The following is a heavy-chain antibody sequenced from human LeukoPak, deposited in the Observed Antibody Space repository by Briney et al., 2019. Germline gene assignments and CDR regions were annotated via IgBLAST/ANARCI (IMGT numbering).Heavy chain of an antibody. V-gene: IGHV4-34*01. Sequence: SETLSLTCAVYGGSFSGYYWSWIRQPPGKGLEWIGEINHSGSTNYNPSLKSRVNISVDTSKKQFSLKLSSVTAADTAVDYCARGPPRITIFGVVGAFDIWGQGTMVTVSS. CDR3: ARGPPRITIFGVVGAFDI. J-gene: IGHJ3*02. CDR1: GGSFSGYY. CDR2: INHSGST. D-gene: IGHD3-3*01.